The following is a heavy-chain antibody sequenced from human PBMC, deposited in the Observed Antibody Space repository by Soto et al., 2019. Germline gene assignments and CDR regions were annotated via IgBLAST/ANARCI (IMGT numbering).Heavy chain of an antibody. CDR2: ISYRGST. CDR3: ASSGIVGREVNTWFDP. D-gene: IGHD3-22*01. J-gene: IGHJ5*02. Sequence: PSETLSLTCTVSAGSITTSYWSWIRQPLGKALEWIGYISYRGSTNYNPSLKSRLTISIDTSKSQISLKLTSMTTADTAVYYCASSGIVGREVNTWFDPCGQGTLVTVS. CDR1: AGSITTSY. V-gene: IGHV4-59*01.